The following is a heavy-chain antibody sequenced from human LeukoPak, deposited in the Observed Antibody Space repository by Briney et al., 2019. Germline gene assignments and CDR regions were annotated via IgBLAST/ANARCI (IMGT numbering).Heavy chain of an antibody. CDR1: GFTFSSSA. CDR2: ISGSGTGT. Sequence: PGGSLRLSWAASGFTFSSSAMSWVRQAPGKGLYWVSAISGSGTGTYYADSVKGRFTISRDNSKNTLYLQMNSLRAEDTAVYYCAKEGGTGTRFDYWGQGTLVTVSS. D-gene: IGHD1-7*01. J-gene: IGHJ4*02. V-gene: IGHV3-23*01. CDR3: AKEGGTGTRFDY.